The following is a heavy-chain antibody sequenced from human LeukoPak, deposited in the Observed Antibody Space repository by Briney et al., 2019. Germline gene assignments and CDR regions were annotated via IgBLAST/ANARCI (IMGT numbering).Heavy chain of an antibody. V-gene: IGHV3-9*01. Sequence: PGGSLRLSCAASGFTFDDYAMHWVRQAPGKGLEWVSGISWNSGSIGYADSVKGRFTISRDNAKNSLYLQMNSLRAEDTALYYCAKDGGTSYYYYYMDVWGKGTTVTASS. CDR1: GFTFDDYA. D-gene: IGHD3-16*01. J-gene: IGHJ6*03. CDR3: AKDGGTSYYYYYMDV. CDR2: ISWNSGSI.